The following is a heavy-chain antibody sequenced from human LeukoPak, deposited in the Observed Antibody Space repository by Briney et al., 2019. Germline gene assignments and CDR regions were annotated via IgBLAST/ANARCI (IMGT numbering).Heavy chain of an antibody. CDR2: INFDGTTT. D-gene: IGHD1-1*01. CDR1: GFTFSSYS. CDR3: ARDLNWNLVDY. J-gene: IGHJ4*02. V-gene: IGHV3-74*01. Sequence: PGGSLRLSCGASGFTFSSYSMNWVRQAPGKGPVWVSRINFDGTTTTYADSVEGRFTISRDKAKKTLYLQMNSLRTEDTAVYYCARDLNWNLVDYWGQGTLVTVSS.